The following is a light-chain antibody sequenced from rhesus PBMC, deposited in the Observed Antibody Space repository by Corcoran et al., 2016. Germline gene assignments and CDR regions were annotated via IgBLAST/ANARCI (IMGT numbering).Light chain of an antibody. J-gene: IGKJ2*01. CDR2: KAF. Sequence: DIQMTQSPSSLSASVGDTVTITCRASQSFSSWLDWYQQKPGKAPKLLVNKAFSLQSGVPSRFSGRGSVTDFTLTISILEPEDVGVYFCQQYNKWTSFGKGTKVEIK. CDR1: QSFSSW. V-gene: IGKV1-22*01. CDR3: QQYNKWTS.